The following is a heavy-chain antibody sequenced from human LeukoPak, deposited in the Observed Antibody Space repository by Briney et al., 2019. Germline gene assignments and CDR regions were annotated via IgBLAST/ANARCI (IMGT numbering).Heavy chain of an antibody. V-gene: IGHV4-61*02. D-gene: IGHD6-13*01. CDR3: ARVGAAAGQAFDY. CDR2: IYTSGST. Sequence: PSQTLSLTCTVSGGSISSGSYYWSWIRQPAGKGLEWIGRIYTSGSTNYNPSLKSRVTISVDTSKNQFSLKLSSVTAADTAVYYCARVGAAAGQAFDYWGQGTLVTVSS. J-gene: IGHJ4*02. CDR1: GGSISSGSYY.